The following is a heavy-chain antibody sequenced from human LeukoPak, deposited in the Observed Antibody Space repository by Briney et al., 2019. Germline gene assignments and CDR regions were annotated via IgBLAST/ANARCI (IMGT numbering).Heavy chain of an antibody. J-gene: IGHJ4*02. CDR1: GCTFRNYM. Sequence: GLALRLSCAACGCTFRNYMMHWVRQAPGKGLDWVAVILEDGTIQHYADSVKGRFTLSRDNSRNTVFFEMNILSGENTAIYYCARVQGGGIRTADFWGQGTVVTVSS. V-gene: IGHV3-30*14. CDR3: ARVQGGGIRTADF. CDR2: ILEDGTIQ. D-gene: IGHD3-10*01.